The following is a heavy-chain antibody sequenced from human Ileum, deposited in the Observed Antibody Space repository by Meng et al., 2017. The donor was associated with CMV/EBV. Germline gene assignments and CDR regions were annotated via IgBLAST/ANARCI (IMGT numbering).Heavy chain of an antibody. CDR3: AGGSRAAWELLAN. V-gene: IGHV4-34*01. CDR1: GGSFDSYH. D-gene: IGHD1-26*01. CDR2: ISRYGGT. J-gene: IGHJ4*02. Sequence: SETLSLTCAIFGGSFDSYHWTWIRQPPGKGLEWIGEISRYGGTAYNPSLNSRVSISRDTTKNQFSLKVNSVTAADTAVYYCAGGSRAAWELLANWGPGMLVTVSS.